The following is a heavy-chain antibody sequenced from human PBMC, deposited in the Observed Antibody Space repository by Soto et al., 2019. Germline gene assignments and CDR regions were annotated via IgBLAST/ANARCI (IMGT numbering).Heavy chain of an antibody. CDR3: ARGRLTATTDEA. Sequence: QVQLQQWGAGLLKPSETLSLTCAVYGGPFSDYHWTWIRQPPGKGLEWIGEVHHSGSTYYNPTLKSRVTISADTSKNQFSLRLTSVTAADTAVYYCARGRLTATTDEAWVQGTLVNVSS. CDR2: VHHSGST. J-gene: IGHJ5*02. V-gene: IGHV4-34*02. CDR1: GGPFSDYH. D-gene: IGHD1-20*01.